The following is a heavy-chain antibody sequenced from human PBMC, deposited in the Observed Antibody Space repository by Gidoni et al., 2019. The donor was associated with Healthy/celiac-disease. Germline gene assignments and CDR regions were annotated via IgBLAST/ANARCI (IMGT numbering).Heavy chain of an antibody. V-gene: IGHV4-4*02. CDR3: ARYCSSTSCYKEVGDY. D-gene: IGHD2-2*02. CDR1: GGSISRRNW. J-gene: IGHJ4*02. Sequence: QVQLQESCPGLVKPSGTLSLTCAVSGGSISRRNWWSWVRQPPGKGLEWIGEIYHSGSTNYNPSLKSRVTISVDKSKNQFSLKLSSVTAADTAVYYCARYCSSTSCYKEVGDYWGQGTLVTVSS. CDR2: IYHSGST.